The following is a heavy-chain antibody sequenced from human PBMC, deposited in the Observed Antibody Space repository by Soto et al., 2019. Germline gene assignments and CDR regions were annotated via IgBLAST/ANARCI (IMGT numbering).Heavy chain of an antibody. CDR3: ATDLAHSGTIYKFCEY. CDR2: ISYHGNND. Sequence: QVQLVESGGGVVQPGRSLRLSCVASGFTFSNYNMHWVRQAPGKGLEWVSVISYHGNNDYYADSVKGRFTISRDNSKNTLYLQMNSLTAEDTAVYYCATDLAHSGTIYKFCEYWGQGTLVTVSS. V-gene: IGHV3-30*03. CDR1: GFTFSNYN. D-gene: IGHD3-10*01. J-gene: IGHJ4*02.